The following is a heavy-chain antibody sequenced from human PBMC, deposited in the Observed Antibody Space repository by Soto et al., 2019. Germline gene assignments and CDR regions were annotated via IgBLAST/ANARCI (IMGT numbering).Heavy chain of an antibody. CDR1: GFTFSSYA. Sequence: EVQLLESGGGLVQPGGSLRLSCAASGFTFSSYAMSWVRQATGKGLEWVSAISGSGGSTYYADSVKGRFTISRDNSKYTLYLQMNSLRAEDKAVYYCAKGGGPTMVRGVNDPQFPYYYYGMDVWGQGTTVTVSS. V-gene: IGHV3-23*01. J-gene: IGHJ6*02. CDR3: AKGGGPTMVRGVNDPQFPYYYYGMDV. D-gene: IGHD3-10*01. CDR2: ISGSGGST.